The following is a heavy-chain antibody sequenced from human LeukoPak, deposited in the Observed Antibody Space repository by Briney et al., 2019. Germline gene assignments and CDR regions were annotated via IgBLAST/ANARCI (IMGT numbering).Heavy chain of an antibody. Sequence: GGPLRLSCAACGLTVSSNYMTWLRQAPGKGLEWVSNISAGGDTHYADSVRGRFTISRDNSNNTLYLQMNSLRAEDTAVYYCARYTFRAVDIWGQGTMVTVSS. D-gene: IGHD3-16*01. CDR3: ARYTFRAVDI. J-gene: IGHJ3*02. CDR2: ISAGGDT. V-gene: IGHV3-53*01. CDR1: GLTVSSNY.